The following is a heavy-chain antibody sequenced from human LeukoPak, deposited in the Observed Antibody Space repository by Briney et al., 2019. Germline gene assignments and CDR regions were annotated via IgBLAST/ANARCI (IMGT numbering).Heavy chain of an antibody. CDR1: GFTFSTFA. Sequence: GGSLRLSCAASGFTFSTFAMIWVRQPPGKGLEWVGRTRNKANSYTTEYAASVKGRFTISRHDSQNSLFLQMNSLRAEDTAVYYCARLREIPVFGVVTKSTSYFDYWGQGTLVTVSS. CDR2: TRNKANSYTT. J-gene: IGHJ4*02. V-gene: IGHV3-72*01. D-gene: IGHD3-3*01. CDR3: ARLREIPVFGVVTKSTSYFDY.